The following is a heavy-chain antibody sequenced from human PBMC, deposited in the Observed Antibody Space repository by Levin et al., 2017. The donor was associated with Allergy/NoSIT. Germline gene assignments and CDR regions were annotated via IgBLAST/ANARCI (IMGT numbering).Heavy chain of an antibody. CDR1: GGSISSYY. J-gene: IGHJ6*03. CDR2: IYYSGST. V-gene: IGHV4-59*08. CDR3: ARPGHYYYYMDV. Sequence: RASETLSLTCTVSGGSISSYYWSWIRQPPGKGLEWIGYIYYSGSTNYNPSLKSRVTISVDTSKNQFSLKLSSVTAADTAVYYCARPGHYYYYMDVWGKGTTVTVSS.